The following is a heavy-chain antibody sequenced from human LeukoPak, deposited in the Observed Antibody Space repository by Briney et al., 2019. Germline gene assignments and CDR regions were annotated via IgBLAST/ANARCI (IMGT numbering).Heavy chain of an antibody. J-gene: IGHJ4*02. CDR1: GFTFSNAW. D-gene: IGHD1-26*01. CDR2: IKSKTDGGTT. Sequence: PGGSLRLSCAASGFTFSNAWMSWVRQAPGKGLEWVGRIKSKTDGGTTDYAAPVKGRFTISRDDSKNTLYLQMNSLKTEDTAVYYCTADKDSGSYSDYWGQGTLVTVSS. V-gene: IGHV3-15*01. CDR3: TADKDSGSYSDY.